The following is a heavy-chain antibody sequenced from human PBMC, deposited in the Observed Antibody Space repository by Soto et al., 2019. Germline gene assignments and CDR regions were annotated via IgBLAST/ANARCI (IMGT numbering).Heavy chain of an antibody. J-gene: IGHJ4*02. Sequence: GSLRLSCAASGFNFSSYAMSWVRQAPGKGLEWVSAISGSGGSTYYADSVKGRFTISRDNSKNTPYLQMNSLRAEDTAVYYCAKLRGYSGYTLPDYWGQGTLVTVSS. D-gene: IGHD5-12*01. CDR1: GFNFSSYA. CDR3: AKLRGYSGYTLPDY. V-gene: IGHV3-23*01. CDR2: ISGSGGST.